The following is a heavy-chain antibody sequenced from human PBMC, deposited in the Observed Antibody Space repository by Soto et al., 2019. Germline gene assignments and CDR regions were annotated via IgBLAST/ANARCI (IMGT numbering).Heavy chain of an antibody. V-gene: IGHV1-69*06. J-gene: IGHJ4*02. Sequence: SVKVSCKASGGTFSSYAISWVRQAPGQGLEWMGGIIPIFGTANYYNPSLKSRITMALDTSRNQFSLNLTSVTAADTAVYYCARDLGQQLVLRPRFFDYWGQGTLVTVSS. CDR2: IIPIFGTA. CDR1: GGTFSSYA. D-gene: IGHD6-13*01. CDR3: ARDLGQQLVLRPRFFDY.